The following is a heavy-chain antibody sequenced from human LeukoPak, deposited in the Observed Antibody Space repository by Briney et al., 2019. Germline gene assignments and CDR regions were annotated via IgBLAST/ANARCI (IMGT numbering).Heavy chain of an antibody. Sequence: ASVKVSCKASGYTFTSYYMHWVRQAPGQGLEWMGIINPSGGSTSYAQKFQGRVTMTRDTSTGTVYMELSSLRSEDTAVYYCASHYGSGGYPLDYWGQGTLVTVSS. CDR3: ASHYGSGGYPLDY. J-gene: IGHJ4*02. V-gene: IGHV1-46*01. CDR2: INPSGGST. D-gene: IGHD3-10*01. CDR1: GYTFTSYY.